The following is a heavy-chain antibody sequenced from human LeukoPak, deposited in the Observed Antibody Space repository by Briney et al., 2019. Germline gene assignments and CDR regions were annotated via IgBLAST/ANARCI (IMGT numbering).Heavy chain of an antibody. V-gene: IGHV3-48*04. CDR1: GFTFSSYG. D-gene: IGHD3-22*01. CDR3: TRSGYRHPYHFDS. Sequence: GGSLRLSCAASGFTFSSYGMHWVRQAPGKGLEWVSYISSSGSTIFYADSVKGRFTISRDNAKNSLYLQMNSLRAEDTAIYYCTRSGYRHPYHFDSWGQGTLVTVSS. J-gene: IGHJ4*02. CDR2: ISSSGSTI.